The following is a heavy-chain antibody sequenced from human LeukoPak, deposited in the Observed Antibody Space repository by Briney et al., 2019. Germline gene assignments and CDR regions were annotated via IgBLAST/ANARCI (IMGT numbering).Heavy chain of an antibody. CDR2: IYNSGST. V-gene: IGHV4-59*01. D-gene: IGHD3-10*01. Sequence: SETLSLTCTVPGGSLSNYYWSWIRQPPGKGLEWIGYIYNSGSTNYNPSLKSRVTISVDTSKNQLSLNLRSVTAADTAAYYCARVGTSGSSVAYDYWGQGTLVTVSS. J-gene: IGHJ4*02. CDR3: ARVGTSGSSVAYDY. CDR1: GGSLSNYY.